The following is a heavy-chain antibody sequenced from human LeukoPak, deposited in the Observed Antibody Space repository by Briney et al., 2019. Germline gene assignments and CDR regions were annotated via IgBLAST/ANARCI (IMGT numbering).Heavy chain of an antibody. D-gene: IGHD6-19*01. Sequence: GGSLRLSCAASGFTFSRYAMTWVRQAPGKGLEWVSAISGSGDDTDYADSVKGRFTISRDNSKNTVSLQMSRLRAEDTAVYYCAKDPGISGWGLDSWGRGTLVTVSS. CDR3: AKDPGISGWGLDS. J-gene: IGHJ4*02. CDR1: GFTFSRYA. CDR2: ISGSGDDT. V-gene: IGHV3-23*01.